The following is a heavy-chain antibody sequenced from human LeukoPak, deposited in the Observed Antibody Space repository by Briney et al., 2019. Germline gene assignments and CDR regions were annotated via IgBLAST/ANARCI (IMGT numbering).Heavy chain of an antibody. CDR3: ARGRGSLTY. CDR1: GGTISLYY. J-gene: IGHJ4*02. V-gene: IGHV4-59*01. D-gene: IGHD3-10*01. CDR2: FYDTRSP. Sequence: PSETLSLTCTVSGGTISLYYWSWIRQPPGKGLEWIGYFYDTRSPKYNPSLERRVTISVDMSRNQFSLNLTSVTAADTAVYYCARGRGSLTYWGQGTLATVSS.